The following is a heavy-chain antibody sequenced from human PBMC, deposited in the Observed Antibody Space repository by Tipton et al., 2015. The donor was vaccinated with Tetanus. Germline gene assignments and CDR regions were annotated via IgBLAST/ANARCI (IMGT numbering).Heavy chain of an antibody. Sequence: TLSLTCDVSGGPVSSSNWWSWVHQAPGKGLEWIGEIYYSGTTNYNPSLKSRVTISTDKSKNQVSLRLNSVTAADTAVYFCARTPDYYCGMDVWGQGTTVTVSS. J-gene: IGHJ6*02. V-gene: IGHV4-4*01. CDR2: IYYSGTT. CDR1: GGPVSSSNW. CDR3: ARTPDYYCGMDV.